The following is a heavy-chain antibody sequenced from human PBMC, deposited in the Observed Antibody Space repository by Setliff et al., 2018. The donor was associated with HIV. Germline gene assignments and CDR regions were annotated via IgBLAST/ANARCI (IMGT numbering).Heavy chain of an antibody. CDR3: ARGDSNVYYYVYPDY. CDR2: IDDNGDYI. V-gene: IGHV3-21*06. D-gene: IGHD3-22*01. Sequence: GGSLRLSCAASGFSFSNDVMHWVRQAPGKGLEWVSTIDDNGDYIEYAPSVKGRFIISRDNVKSLVYLQMNSLRADDTAVYYCARGDSNVYYYVYPDYWGQGTLVTVSS. J-gene: IGHJ4*02. CDR1: GFSFSNDV.